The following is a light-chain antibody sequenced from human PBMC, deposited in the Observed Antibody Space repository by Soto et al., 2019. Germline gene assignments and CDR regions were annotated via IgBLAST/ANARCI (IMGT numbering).Light chain of an antibody. CDR3: QQYGSSPLYT. V-gene: IGKV3-20*01. Sequence: EIVLTQSPGTLSLSPGERATLSCRASQSVSSSYLAWYQQKPGQAPRLLIYGASSRATGIPDRFSGSGSGTDCTLTISRLEPEDFAVYYCQQYGSSPLYTFGQGPKLEIK. J-gene: IGKJ2*01. CDR2: GAS. CDR1: QSVSSSY.